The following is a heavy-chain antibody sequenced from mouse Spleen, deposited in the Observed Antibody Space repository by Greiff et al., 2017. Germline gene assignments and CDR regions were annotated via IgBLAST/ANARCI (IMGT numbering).Heavy chain of an antibody. CDR1: GFSLTSYG. J-gene: IGHJ3*01. V-gene: IGHV2-9*02. CDR2: IWAGGST. D-gene: IGHD2-14*01. CDR3: AREGVYYRPWVAY. Sequence: VQRVESGPGLVAPSQSLSITCTVSGFSLTSYGVHWVRQPPGKGLEWLGVIWAGGSTNYNSALMSRLSISKDNSKSQVFLKMNSLQTDDTAMYYCAREGVYYRPWVAYWGQGTLVTVSA.